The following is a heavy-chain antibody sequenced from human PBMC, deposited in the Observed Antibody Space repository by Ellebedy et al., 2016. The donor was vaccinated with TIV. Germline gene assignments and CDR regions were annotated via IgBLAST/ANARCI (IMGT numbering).Heavy chain of an antibody. Sequence: AASVKVSCKPSGGTLSTNVISWVRQAPGQGLEWMGANNPVLGTANYAQKFNGRATITADEVSRTVYMELRSLRSEDTAVYYCARVFPGLAASGKMDVWGQGTTVIVSS. J-gene: IGHJ6*02. CDR1: GGTLSTNV. CDR3: ARVFPGLAASGKMDV. D-gene: IGHD6-13*01. CDR2: NNPVLGTA. V-gene: IGHV1-69*13.